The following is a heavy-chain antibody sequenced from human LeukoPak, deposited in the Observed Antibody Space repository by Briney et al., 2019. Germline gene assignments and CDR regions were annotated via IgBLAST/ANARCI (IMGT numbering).Heavy chain of an antibody. Sequence: SETLSLTCTVSGGSVNSGNYYWSWIRQPPGKGLEWIGYIYYSGSTNYDPSLKSRVTISVDTSKNQFSLKLSSVTAADTAVYYCARGRVRFDPWGQGTLVTVSS. V-gene: IGHV4-61*01. J-gene: IGHJ5*02. CDR2: IYYSGST. CDR3: ARGRVRFDP. D-gene: IGHD3-10*01. CDR1: GGSVNSGNYY.